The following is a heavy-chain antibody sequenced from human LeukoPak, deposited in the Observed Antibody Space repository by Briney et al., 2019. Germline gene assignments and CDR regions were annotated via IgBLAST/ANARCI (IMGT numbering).Heavy chain of an antibody. CDR1: GFAFDDYA. CDR3: AKDGY. CDR2: ISWNSGSI. Sequence: GRSLRLSCAASGFAFDDYAMHWVRQAPGKGLEWVSGISWNSGSIGYADSVKGRFTISRDNAKNSLYLQMNSLRAEDTALYYCAKDGYWGQGTLVTVSS. J-gene: IGHJ4*02. V-gene: IGHV3-9*01.